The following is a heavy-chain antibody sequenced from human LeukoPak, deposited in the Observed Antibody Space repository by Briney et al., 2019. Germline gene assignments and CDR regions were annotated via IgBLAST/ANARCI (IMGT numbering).Heavy chain of an antibody. D-gene: IGHD3-16*01. CDR1: GFAFSNYS. J-gene: IGHJ4*02. CDR3: ATLLLGPTEDY. CDR2: ISNSGSHI. V-gene: IGHV3-21*01. Sequence: GGSLRLSCVVSGFAFSNYSMSWVRLAPGKGLEWVSSISNSGSHIYDADSVEGRFTISRDNAKNSLFLQMNSLRAEDAAVYYCATLLLGPTEDYWGQGTLVTVSS.